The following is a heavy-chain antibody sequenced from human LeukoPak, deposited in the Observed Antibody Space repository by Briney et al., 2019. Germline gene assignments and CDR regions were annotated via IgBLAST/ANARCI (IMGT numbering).Heavy chain of an antibody. J-gene: IGHJ5*02. Sequence: GGSLRLSCVVSEFTFNIYEMHWVRQAPGKGLEWVSYISTSGSSIAYADSVKGRFTISRDNARDSLYLQMNSLRAEDTAIYYCARGRWFDPWGQGTLVTVSS. CDR1: EFTFNIYE. CDR3: ARGRWFDP. V-gene: IGHV3-48*03. CDR2: ISTSGSSI.